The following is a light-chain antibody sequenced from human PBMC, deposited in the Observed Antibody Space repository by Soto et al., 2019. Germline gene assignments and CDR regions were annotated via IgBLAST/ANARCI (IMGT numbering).Light chain of an antibody. CDR1: SSDVGGYNY. CDR2: DVS. V-gene: IGLV2-11*01. CDR3: CSYAGSYTWV. J-gene: IGLJ3*02. Sequence: QSVLTQPRSVSGSPGQSVTISCTGTSSDVGGYNYVSWYQQHPGNAPKLMIYDVSKRPSGVPDRFSGSKSDNTASLTISWLLAEDEADYYCCSYAGSYTWVFGEGTKLTVL.